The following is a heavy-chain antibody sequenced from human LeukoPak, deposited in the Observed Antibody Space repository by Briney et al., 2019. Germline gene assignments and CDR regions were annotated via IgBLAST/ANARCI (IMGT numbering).Heavy chain of an antibody. Sequence: PSETLSLTCTVSGNSISSGDNYWRWIRQPAGKGLEWIGRIYTSGSTNYNPSLKSRVTISVDTSKNQFSLKLSSVTAADTAVYYCARSYYDSTAGWFDPWGQGTLVTVSS. CDR2: IYTSGST. V-gene: IGHV4-61*02. CDR3: ARSYYDSTAGWFDP. CDR1: GNSISSGDNY. J-gene: IGHJ5*02. D-gene: IGHD3-22*01.